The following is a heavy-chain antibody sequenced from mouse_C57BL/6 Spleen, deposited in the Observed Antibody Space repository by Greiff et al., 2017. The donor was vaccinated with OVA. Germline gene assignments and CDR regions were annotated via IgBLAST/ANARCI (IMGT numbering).Heavy chain of an antibody. J-gene: IGHJ3*01. CDR1: GYAFTNYL. CDR3: ARHWDEAFFAY. CDR2: INPGSGGT. V-gene: IGHV1-54*01. Sequence: VQVVESGAELVRPGTSVKVSCKASGYAFTNYLIEWVKQRPGQGLEWIGVINPGSGGTNYNEKFKGKATLTADKSSSTAYMQLSSLTSEDSAVYFCARHWDEAFFAYWGQGTLVTVSA. D-gene: IGHD4-1*01.